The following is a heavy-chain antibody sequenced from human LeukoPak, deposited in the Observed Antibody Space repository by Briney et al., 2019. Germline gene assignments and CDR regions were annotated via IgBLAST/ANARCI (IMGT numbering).Heavy chain of an antibody. CDR2: IRYDGSNK. CDR3: AKVPNPVWSGYFHY. Sequence: GGSLRLSCAASGFTFSSYGMHWVRQAPGKGLEWVAFIRYDGSNKYYADSVKGRFTISRDNSKNTLYLQMNSLRAEDTAVYYCAKVPNPVWSGYFHYWGQGTLVTVSS. V-gene: IGHV3-30*02. J-gene: IGHJ4*02. D-gene: IGHD3-3*01. CDR1: GFTFSSYG.